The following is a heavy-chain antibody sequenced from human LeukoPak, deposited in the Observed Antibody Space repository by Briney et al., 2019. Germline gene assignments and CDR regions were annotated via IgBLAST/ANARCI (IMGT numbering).Heavy chain of an antibody. D-gene: IGHD2/OR15-2a*01. J-gene: IGHJ4*02. CDR2: TYYRSKWFN. V-gene: IGHV6-1*01. CDR3: ARESMGIDY. CDR1: GDSVSRKSAA. Sequence: PSQTLSLTCAISGDSVSRKSAAWHWITQSPSRGLEWLGRTYYRSKWFNDYAVSVKSRININPDTSKNQFSLQLNSVTPEDTAVYYCARESMGIDYWGQGTLVTVSS.